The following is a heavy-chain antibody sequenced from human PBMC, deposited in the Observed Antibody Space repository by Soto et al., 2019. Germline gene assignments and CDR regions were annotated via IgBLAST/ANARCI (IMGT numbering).Heavy chain of an antibody. CDR2: INAGNGNT. J-gene: IGHJ4*02. Sequence: QVQLVQSGAEEKKPGASVKVSCKAPGYTFTSYAMHWVRQAPGQRLEWMGWINAGNGNTKYSQKFQGRVTITRDTSASTAYMELSSLRSEDTAVYYCARSIVVVTALDYWGQGTLATVSS. CDR1: GYTFTSYA. D-gene: IGHD2-21*02. CDR3: ARSIVVVTALDY. V-gene: IGHV1-3*05.